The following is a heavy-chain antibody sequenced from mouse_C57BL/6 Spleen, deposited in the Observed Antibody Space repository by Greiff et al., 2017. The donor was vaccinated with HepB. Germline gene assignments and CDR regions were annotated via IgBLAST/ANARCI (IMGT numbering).Heavy chain of an antibody. CDR2: IDPSDSYT. D-gene: IGHD1-1*01. CDR3: ARRGTTVPFDY. CDR1: GYTFTSYW. J-gene: IGHJ2*01. V-gene: IGHV1-69*01. Sequence: QVQLQQPGAELVMPGASVKLSCKASGYTFTSYWMHWVKQRPGQGLEWIGAIDPSDSYTNYNQKFKGKSTLTVDKSSSTAYMQLSSLTSEDSAVYYCARRGTTVPFDYWGQGTTLTVSS.